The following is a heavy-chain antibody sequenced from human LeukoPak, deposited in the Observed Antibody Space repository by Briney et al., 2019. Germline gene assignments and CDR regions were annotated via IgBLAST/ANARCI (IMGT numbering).Heavy chain of an antibody. CDR3: AKHPTPYSFYYGMDV. V-gene: IGHV4-59*08. CDR2: VYYSGST. Sequence: PSETLSLTCTDSGGSISTYYWSWIRQPPGKGLNWMGCVYYSGSTNYNPSLKSRVTISVDTPKNQFFLNLSSVTAADTAVYYCAKHPTPYSFYYGMDVWGQGTTVTVSS. CDR1: GGSISTYY. J-gene: IGHJ6*02.